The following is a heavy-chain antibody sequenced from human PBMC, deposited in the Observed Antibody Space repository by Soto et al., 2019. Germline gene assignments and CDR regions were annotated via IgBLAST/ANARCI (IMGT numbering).Heavy chain of an antibody. CDR3: ARAVNRNWFDP. CDR1: GGSISSYY. Sequence: LSLTCTVSGGSISSYYWSWIRQPPGKGLEWIGYIYYSGSTNYNPSLKSRVTISVDTSKNQFSLKLSSVTAADTAVYYCARAVNRNWFDPWGQGTLVTVSS. CDR2: IYYSGST. V-gene: IGHV4-59*01. J-gene: IGHJ5*02.